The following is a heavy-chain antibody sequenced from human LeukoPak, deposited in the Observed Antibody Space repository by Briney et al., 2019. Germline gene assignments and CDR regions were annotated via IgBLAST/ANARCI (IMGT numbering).Heavy chain of an antibody. CDR3: ARVAVAGTWFDP. V-gene: IGHV4-30-2*01. CDR1: GGSISSGGYS. CDR2: IYHSGST. J-gene: IGHJ5*02. D-gene: IGHD6-19*01. Sequence: PSETLSLTCAVSGGSISSGGYSWSWIRQPPGKGLEWIGYIYHSGSTYYNPSLKSRVTISVDRSKNQFSLKLSSVTAADTAVYYCARVAVAGTWFDPWGQGTLVAVSS.